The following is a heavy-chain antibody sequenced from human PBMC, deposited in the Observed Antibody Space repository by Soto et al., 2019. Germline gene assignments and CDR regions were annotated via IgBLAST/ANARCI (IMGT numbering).Heavy chain of an antibody. Sequence: GGSLRLSCDASGFTFSSHGMTWVRQAPGKGLEWVAFISSTSSTKNYADSVKGRFTISRDNTKNSLYLQTSSLRDEDTAVYYCARRITMVRGPYYYYGMDVWGQGTTVTVSS. D-gene: IGHD3-10*01. CDR1: GFTFSSHG. J-gene: IGHJ6*02. CDR2: ISSTSSTK. CDR3: ARRITMVRGPYYYYGMDV. V-gene: IGHV3-48*02.